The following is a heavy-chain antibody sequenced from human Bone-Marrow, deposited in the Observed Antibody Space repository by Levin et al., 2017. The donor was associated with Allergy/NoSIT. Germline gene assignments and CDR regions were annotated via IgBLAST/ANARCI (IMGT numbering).Heavy chain of an antibody. CDR2: INQDGSEK. J-gene: IGHJ4*02. CDR3: ARLRRANT. CDR1: GFPFSSFW. Sequence: SCVGFGFPFSSFWMSWVRQAPGKGLEWVANINQDGSEKHYVDSVKGRFSIFRDNAQNLVFLQLNSLRDEETVLYYCARLRRANTWGQGTMVTVSS. V-gene: IGHV3-7*01.